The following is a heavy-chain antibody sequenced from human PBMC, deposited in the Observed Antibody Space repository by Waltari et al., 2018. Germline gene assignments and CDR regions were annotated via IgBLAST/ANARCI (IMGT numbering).Heavy chain of an antibody. Sequence: QVQLQQWGAGLLKPSETLSLTCAVYAGSFSGYYCSWIRQPPGKGLEWIGEIDHSGGTSYNPSLQSRVPRSADPPKRRFSLTLRSMTAADTAVYYCTRGRRHRAASRNCYYMDVWGKGTTVTVSS. J-gene: IGHJ6*03. CDR2: IDHSGGT. V-gene: IGHV4-34*01. CDR1: AGSFSGYY. CDR3: TRGRRHRAASRNCYYMDV. D-gene: IGHD6-13*01.